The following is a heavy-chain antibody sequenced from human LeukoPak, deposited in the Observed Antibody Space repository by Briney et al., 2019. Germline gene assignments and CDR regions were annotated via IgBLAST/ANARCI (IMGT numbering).Heavy chain of an antibody. CDR3: GRAPRWLQVHFDY. V-gene: IGHV3-30-3*01. Sequence: GRSLRLSCAASGFTFSRYAMHWVRQAPGKGLEWVAVISFDGSNKNYADSVKGRFTISRDNSKNTLYLQMNSLRVEDTAVYYCGRAPRWLQVHFDYWGQGTLVTVSS. J-gene: IGHJ4*02. D-gene: IGHD5-24*01. CDR1: GFTFSRYA. CDR2: ISFDGSNK.